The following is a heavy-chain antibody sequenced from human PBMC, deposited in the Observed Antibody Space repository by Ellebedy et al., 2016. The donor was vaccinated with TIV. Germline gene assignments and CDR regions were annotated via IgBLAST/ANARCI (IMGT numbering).Heavy chain of an antibody. CDR2: ITSSGTYT. CDR3: ARDSSYRSGYSAFQH. CDR1: GFMFSDDY. V-gene: IGHV3-11*06. Sequence: GESLKISCVASGFMFSDDYMTWIRQAPGKGLEWLSFITSSGTYTNYADSVKGRFTISRDNANNSLFLQMNSLRAEDTAVYYCARDSSYRSGYSAFQHWGQGTLVTVSS. J-gene: IGHJ1*01. D-gene: IGHD6-19*01.